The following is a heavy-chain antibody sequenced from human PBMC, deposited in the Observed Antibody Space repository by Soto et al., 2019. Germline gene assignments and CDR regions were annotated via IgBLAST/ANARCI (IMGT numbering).Heavy chain of an antibody. Sequence: QVQLQESGPGLVKPSGTLSLTCAVSGGSISSSNWWSWVRQPPGKGLEWIGEIYHSGSTNYNPALKTRGSISVDKSKNQFTLELSPVTAADTAVYYCASGVGRGYYYGMDVWGQGTTVTVSS. V-gene: IGHV4-4*02. J-gene: IGHJ6*02. D-gene: IGHD2-15*01. CDR3: ASGVGRGYYYGMDV. CDR2: IYHSGST. CDR1: GGSISSSNW.